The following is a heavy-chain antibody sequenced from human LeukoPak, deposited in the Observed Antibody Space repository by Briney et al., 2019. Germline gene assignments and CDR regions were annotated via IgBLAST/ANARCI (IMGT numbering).Heavy chain of an antibody. V-gene: IGHV4-59*08. CDR2: IYYTGST. J-gene: IGHJ4*02. CDR1: GGSISGYY. Sequence: SETLSLTCTVSGGSISGYYWSWIRQPPGKGLEWIGYIYYTGSTNYNPSLKSRVTISVDTSKNQFSLKLSSVTAADTAVYYCARRGYCGQERFGYRGQGTLVTVSA. D-gene: IGHD5-12*01. CDR3: ARRGYCGQERFGY.